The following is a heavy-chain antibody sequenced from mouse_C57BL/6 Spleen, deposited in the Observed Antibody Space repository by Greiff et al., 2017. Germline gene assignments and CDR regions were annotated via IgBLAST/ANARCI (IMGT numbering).Heavy chain of an antibody. CDR3: ASSCNLLQAMDY. D-gene: IGHD1-1*01. CDR1: GYTLTGYW. Sequence: QVQLQQSGAELMKPGASVTLSCKATGYTLTGYWIEWVKQRPGHGLAWIGEILPGSGSTNYNGKFKGKATFTADTSSNTAYMPLSSLTTEDSAIYYCASSCNLLQAMDYWGQGTSVTVSS. CDR2: ILPGSGST. V-gene: IGHV1-9*01. J-gene: IGHJ4*01.